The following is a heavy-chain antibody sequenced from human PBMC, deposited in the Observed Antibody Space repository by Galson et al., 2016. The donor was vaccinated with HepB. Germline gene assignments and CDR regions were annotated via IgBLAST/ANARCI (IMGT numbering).Heavy chain of an antibody. CDR1: YS. Sequence: YSMNWVRQAPGKGPEWVSSISSGSSYIYYADSVKGRFTISRDNFKNSLYLQMNSLRAEDTALYYCARVREQQLLDAFDIWGQGTMVTVSS. CDR2: ISSGSSYI. CDR3: ARVREQQLLDAFDI. J-gene: IGHJ3*02. V-gene: IGHV3-21*01. D-gene: IGHD6-13*01.